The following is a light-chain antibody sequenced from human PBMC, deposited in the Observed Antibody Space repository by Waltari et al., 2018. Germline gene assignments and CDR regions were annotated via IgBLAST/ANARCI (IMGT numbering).Light chain of an antibody. V-gene: IGLV1-44*01. Sequence: QSVLTQPTSVSGTPGQRVTIPGSGSNSNIGNNAVNWYQQLPGTAPNLLIYRETLRPSGVPGRFSGSKSGTSASLAISGLLSEDEADYYCATWDDSLNAVVFGGGTKLTVL. CDR2: RET. CDR3: ATWDDSLNAVV. CDR1: NSNIGNNA. J-gene: IGLJ2*01.